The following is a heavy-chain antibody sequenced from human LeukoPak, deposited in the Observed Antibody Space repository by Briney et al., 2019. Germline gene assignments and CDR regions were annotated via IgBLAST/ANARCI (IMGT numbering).Heavy chain of an antibody. CDR2: INPNSSGT. V-gene: IGHV1-2*02. CDR3: ARWTVRGGLDY. CDR1: GYTFTDYY. Sequence: ASVKVSCKASGYTFTDYYMHWVRQAPGQGLEWMGWINPNSSGTNYAQKFQGRVTMTRDTSISTTYMELSRLRSDDTAVYYCARWTVRGGLDYWGQGTLVTVSS. J-gene: IGHJ4*02. D-gene: IGHD3-10*01.